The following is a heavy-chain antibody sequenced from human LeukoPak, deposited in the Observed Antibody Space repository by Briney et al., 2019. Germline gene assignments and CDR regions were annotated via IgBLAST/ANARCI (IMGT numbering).Heavy chain of an antibody. CDR1: GFTFSTYW. CDR2: IKQDGSEK. J-gene: IGHJ4*02. V-gene: IGHV3-7*01. CDR3: ARKSAGYSSGWDRFDY. D-gene: IGHD6-19*01. Sequence: GGSLRLSCAASGFTFSTYWMSWVRQAPGKGLEWVANIKQDGSEKYYVDSVKGRFTISRDNAKNSLYLRMNSLRAEDTAVYYCARKSAGYSSGWDRFDYWGQGTLVTVSS.